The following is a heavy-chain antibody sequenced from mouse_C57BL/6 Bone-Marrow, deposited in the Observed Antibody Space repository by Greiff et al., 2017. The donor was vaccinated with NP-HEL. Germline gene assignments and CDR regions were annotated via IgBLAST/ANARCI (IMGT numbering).Heavy chain of an antibody. CDR3: ARGIVTTSNYYAMDY. J-gene: IGHJ4*01. CDR2: INPSSGYT. CDR1: GYTFTSYT. Sequence: VHLVESGAELARPGASVKMSCKASGYTFTSYTMHWVKQRPGQGLEWIGYINPSSGYTKYNQKFKDKATLTADKSSSTAYMQLSSLTSEDSAVYYCARGIVTTSNYYAMDYWGQGTSVTVSS. D-gene: IGHD2-5*01. V-gene: IGHV1-4*01.